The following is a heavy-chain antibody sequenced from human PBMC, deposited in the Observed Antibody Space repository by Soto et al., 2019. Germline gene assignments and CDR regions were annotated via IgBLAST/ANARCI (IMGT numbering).Heavy chain of an antibody. J-gene: IGHJ4*01. CDR1: GFTFSGYA. V-gene: IGHV3-23*01. CDR3: HFGSGSFDY. CDR2: ISGSGGST. D-gene: IGHD3-10*01. Sequence: PGGSLRLSCAASGFTFSGYAMSWVRQAPGKGLEWVSAISGSGGSTYYAVSVKGRFTISRDNSKNTLYLQMNSLRAEDTAIYYCHFGSGSFDYWVHGTLVTVSS.